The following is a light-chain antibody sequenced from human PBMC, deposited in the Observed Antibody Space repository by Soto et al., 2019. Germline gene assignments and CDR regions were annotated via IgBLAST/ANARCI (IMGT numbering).Light chain of an antibody. CDR1: QSVSSSY. Sequence: EIVLTQSPGTLSLSPGERATLSCRASQSVSSSYLAWYQQKPGQAPRLLIYGASTRATGIPDRFSGSGSETDFTLTISRLEPGDFAVYFCQQYSISPRTFGQGTKVEIK. J-gene: IGKJ1*01. V-gene: IGKV3-20*01. CDR2: GAS. CDR3: QQYSISPRT.